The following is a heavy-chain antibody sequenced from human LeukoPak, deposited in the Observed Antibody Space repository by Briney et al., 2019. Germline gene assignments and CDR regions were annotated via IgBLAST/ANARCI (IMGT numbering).Heavy chain of an antibody. CDR3: AGRGGYDFDS. CDR2: IYPEDSDV. D-gene: IGHD1-26*01. Sequence: GESLKISCKGSGYRFATYWIGWARQMPGKGLEWMGIIYPEDSDVRYSPSFQGQATISADKSITTVYLQWSSLKASDTATYYCAGRGGYDFDSWGQGTRVIVSA. J-gene: IGHJ4*02. CDR1: GYRFATYW. V-gene: IGHV5-51*01.